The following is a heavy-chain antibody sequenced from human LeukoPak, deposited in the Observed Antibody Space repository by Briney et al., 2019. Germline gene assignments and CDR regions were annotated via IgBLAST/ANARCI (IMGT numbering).Heavy chain of an antibody. J-gene: IGHJ4*02. Sequence: GRSLRLSCAASGFTFSSYAMHWVRQAPGKGLEWVAVISYDGSNKYYADSVKGRFTISRDNSKNTLYLQMNSLRAEDTAVYYCARARTRSCDYFDYWGQGTLVTVTS. CDR2: ISYDGSNK. CDR1: GFTFSSYA. D-gene: IGHD3-16*02. V-gene: IGHV3-30-3*01. CDR3: ARARTRSCDYFDY.